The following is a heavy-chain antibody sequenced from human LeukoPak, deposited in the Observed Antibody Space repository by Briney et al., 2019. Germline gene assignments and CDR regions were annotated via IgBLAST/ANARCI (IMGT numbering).Heavy chain of an antibody. CDR2: ISYDGSNK. V-gene: IGHV3-30-3*01. CDR3: ARAGKRGRDGYNAFDY. CDR1: GFTFSSYA. Sequence: SGGSLRLSCAASGFTFSSYAMHWVRQAPGKGLQRVAVISYDGSNKYYADSVKGRFTISRDNSKNTLYLQMNSLRAEDTAVYYCARAGKRGRDGYNAFDYWGQGTLVTVSS. J-gene: IGHJ4*02. D-gene: IGHD5-24*01.